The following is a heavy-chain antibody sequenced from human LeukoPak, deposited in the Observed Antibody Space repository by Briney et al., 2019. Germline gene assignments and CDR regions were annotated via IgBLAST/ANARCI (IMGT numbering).Heavy chain of an antibody. J-gene: IGHJ4*02. CDR1: GFTFSSYW. Sequence: GGSLRLSCAASGFTFSSYWMHWVRQVPGKGLVWVSRIDTDGTDTIYADSVKGRFSISRDNAKNTLYLQMNSLRVEDTAVYYCVRGYLGLDYWGQGILVTVSS. V-gene: IGHV3-74*01. D-gene: IGHD7-27*01. CDR2: IDTDGTDT. CDR3: VRGYLGLDY.